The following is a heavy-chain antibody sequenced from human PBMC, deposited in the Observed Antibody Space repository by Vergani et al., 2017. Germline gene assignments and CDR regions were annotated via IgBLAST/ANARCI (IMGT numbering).Heavy chain of an antibody. D-gene: IGHD5-18*01. CDR1: GGTFSSYA. CDR3: ARDRVDRGGYSYGHHFDY. V-gene: IGHV1-69*01. J-gene: IGHJ4*02. Sequence: QVQLVQSGAEVKKPGSSVKVSCKASGGTFSSYAISWVRQAPGQGLEWMGGIIPIFGTATYAQKFQGRVTITANESTSTANMELSSLRSEDTAVYYCARDRVDRGGYSYGHHFDYWGQGTLVTVSS. CDR2: IIPIFGTA.